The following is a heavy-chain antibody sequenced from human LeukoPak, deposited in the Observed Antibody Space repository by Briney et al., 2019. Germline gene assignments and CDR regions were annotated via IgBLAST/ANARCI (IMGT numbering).Heavy chain of an antibody. D-gene: IGHD2-21*01. J-gene: IGHJ3*02. CDR1: GFTVSSNY. CDR3: ARGGEDDAFDI. CDR2: IYSGGST. Sequence: GGSLRLSCAASGFTVSSNYMSWVRQAPGKGLEWVSVIYSGGSTYYADSVKGRFNISRDNSKNTLYLQMSSLRAEDTAVYYCARGGEDDAFDIWGQGTMVTVSS. V-gene: IGHV3-53*01.